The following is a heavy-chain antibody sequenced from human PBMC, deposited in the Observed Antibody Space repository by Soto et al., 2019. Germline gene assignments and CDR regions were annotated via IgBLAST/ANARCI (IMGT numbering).Heavy chain of an antibody. Sequence: GGSLRLSCAASGFTFSTYTMHWVRQTPGKGLERVAVIYSGGSTYYADSVKGRFTISRDNSKNTLYLQMNSLRAEDTAVYYCARDRVESGYPEYLLLWGQGTLDTGSS. J-gene: IGHJ1*01. CDR2: IYSGGST. CDR1: GFTFSTYT. CDR3: ARDRVESGYPEYLLL. D-gene: IGHD3-22*01. V-gene: IGHV3-53*01.